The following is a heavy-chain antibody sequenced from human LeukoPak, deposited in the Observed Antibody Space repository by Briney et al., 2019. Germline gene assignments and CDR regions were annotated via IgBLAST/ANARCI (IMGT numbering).Heavy chain of an antibody. CDR1: GFTVSSNY. V-gene: IGHV3-66*01. Sequence: HTGGSLRLSCAASGFTVSSNYMSWVRQAPGKGLEWVSVIYSGGTTYYADSVKGRFTISRDNSKNTLHLQMNSLRAEDTAVYYCARDQYSYAHAAHWGQGTLVTVSS. CDR3: ARDQYSYAHAAH. D-gene: IGHD5-18*01. CDR2: IYSGGTT. J-gene: IGHJ4*02.